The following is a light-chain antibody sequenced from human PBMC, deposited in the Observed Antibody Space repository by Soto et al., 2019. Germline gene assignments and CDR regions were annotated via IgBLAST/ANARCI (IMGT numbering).Light chain of an antibody. CDR3: SSYTSSSTPVV. Sequence: QSVLTQPASVSGSPGQSITISCTGTNSDVGTYNYVSWYQQHPGKAPKFVVYEVSDRPSGVSNRFSGSKSGNTASLTISGLQAEDEADYYCSSYTSSSTPVVFGGGTKLTVL. J-gene: IGLJ2*01. CDR1: NSDVGTYNY. V-gene: IGLV2-14*01. CDR2: EVS.